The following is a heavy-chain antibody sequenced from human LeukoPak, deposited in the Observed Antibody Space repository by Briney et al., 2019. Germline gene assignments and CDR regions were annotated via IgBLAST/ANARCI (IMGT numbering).Heavy chain of an antibody. CDR1: GGSISSYY. CDR2: INHSGST. D-gene: IGHD2-2*01. V-gene: IGHV4-34*01. CDR3: ARGPARDVVVPAAMGAYWFDP. J-gene: IGHJ5*02. Sequence: PSETLSLTCTVSGGSISSYYWSWIRQPPGKGLEWIGGINHSGSTNYNPSLKSRVTISVDTSKNQFSLKLSSVTAADTAVYYCARGPARDVVVPAAMGAYWFDPWGQGTLVTVSS.